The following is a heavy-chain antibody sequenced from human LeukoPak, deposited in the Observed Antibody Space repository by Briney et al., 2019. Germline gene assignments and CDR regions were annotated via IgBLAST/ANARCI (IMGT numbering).Heavy chain of an antibody. V-gene: IGHV4-59*01. D-gene: IGHD3-22*01. CDR1: GGSISSYY. J-gene: IGHJ4*02. CDR2: IYYSGST. Sequence: PSETLSLTCTVSGGSISSYYWSWIRQPPGKGLEWIGYIYYSGSTNYSPSLKSRVTISVDTSKNQFSLKLSSVTAADTAVYYCARIDSSGYPPHFDYWGQGTLVTVSS. CDR3: ARIDSSGYPPHFDY.